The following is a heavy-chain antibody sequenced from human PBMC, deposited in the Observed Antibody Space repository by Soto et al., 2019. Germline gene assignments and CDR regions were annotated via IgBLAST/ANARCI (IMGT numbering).Heavy chain of an antibody. CDR3: ARGYSSSWYVNYYYGMDV. V-gene: IGHV3-11*05. CDR1: GFTFSNYY. CDR2: ISSSSSYT. J-gene: IGHJ6*02. D-gene: IGHD6-13*01. Sequence: QVQLVESGGGLVKPGGSLRLSCAASGFTFSNYYMGWIRQAPEKGLEWVSYISSSSSYTNYADSVKGRFTISRDNAKNSLYLQMNSLRAEDTAVYYCARGYSSSWYVNYYYGMDVWGQGTTVTVSS.